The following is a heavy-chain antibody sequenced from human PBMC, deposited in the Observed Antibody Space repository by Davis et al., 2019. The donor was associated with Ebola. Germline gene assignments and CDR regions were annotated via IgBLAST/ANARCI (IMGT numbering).Heavy chain of an antibody. CDR3: ARRVWYYGMDV. D-gene: IGHD3-10*01. J-gene: IGHJ6*04. CDR1: GFTFSDYY. Sequence: GESLKISCAASGFTFSDYYMSWIRQAPGKGLEWVSYISSSGSTIYYADSVKGRFTISRDNAKNSLYLQMNSLRAEDTAVYYCARRVWYYGMDVWGKGTTVTVSS. V-gene: IGHV3-11*01. CDR2: ISSSGSTI.